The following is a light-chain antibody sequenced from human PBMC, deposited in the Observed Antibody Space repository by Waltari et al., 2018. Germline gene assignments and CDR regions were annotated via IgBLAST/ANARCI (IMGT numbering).Light chain of an antibody. J-gene: IGKJ4*01. V-gene: IGKV1-NL1*01. Sequence: DIQMTQSPSSLSASVGARVTITCRASQGISNSLAWYQQKPGKAPKLLLYAASSLESGVPSRFSGSGSGTDYTLTISSLQPEDFATYYCQQYYSTPSFGGGTKVEIK. CDR1: QGISNS. CDR3: QQYYSTPS. CDR2: AAS.